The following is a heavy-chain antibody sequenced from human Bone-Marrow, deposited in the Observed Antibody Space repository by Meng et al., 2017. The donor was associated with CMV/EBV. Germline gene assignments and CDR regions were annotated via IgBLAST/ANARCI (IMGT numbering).Heavy chain of an antibody. CDR2: ISSSGSTI. Sequence: GESLKISCAASGFTFSDYYMSWIRQAPGKGLEWVSYISSSGSTIYYADSVKGRLTISRDNAKNSLYLQMNSLKAEDTAVYYCASVPGGGYNLDYWGQGTLVTVSS. CDR3: ASVPGGGYNLDY. V-gene: IGHV3-11*01. CDR1: GFTFSDYY. J-gene: IGHJ4*02. D-gene: IGHD5-24*01.